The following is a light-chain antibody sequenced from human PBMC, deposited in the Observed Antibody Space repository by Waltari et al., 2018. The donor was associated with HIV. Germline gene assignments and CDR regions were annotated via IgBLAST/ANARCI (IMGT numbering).Light chain of an antibody. V-gene: IGLV2-14*01. CDR1: SSDVGGYNY. J-gene: IGLJ3*02. Sequence: QSALTQPASVSGSPGQSITIPCTGTSSDVGGYNYVSWYQQYPGKAPKLMLYDVSNRPSGVSNRFSGSKSGNTASLTISGLQAEDEADYYCSSYTSSSTRVFGGGTKLTVL. CDR2: DVS. CDR3: SSYTSSSTRV.